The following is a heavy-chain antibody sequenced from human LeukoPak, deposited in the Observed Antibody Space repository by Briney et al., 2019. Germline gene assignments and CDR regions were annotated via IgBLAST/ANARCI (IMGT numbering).Heavy chain of an antibody. Sequence: PSETLSLTCTVSGCSISSGYYWGWIRQPPGKGLEWIGSIYHTGSTYYNPSLKSRVTISVDTSKNQFSLKLSSVTAADTAVYYCARAPIQYHFDYWGQGTLVTVSS. V-gene: IGHV4-38-2*02. CDR3: ARAPIQYHFDY. D-gene: IGHD4-11*01. CDR1: GCSISSGYY. J-gene: IGHJ4*02. CDR2: IYHTGST.